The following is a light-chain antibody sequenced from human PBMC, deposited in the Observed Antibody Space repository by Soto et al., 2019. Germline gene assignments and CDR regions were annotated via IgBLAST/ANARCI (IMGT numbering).Light chain of an antibody. Sequence: QSVLTQPPSASATPGQGVMISCTGSSVNIGSNYVYWYQQLPGTAPKLLIYRNGQRPSGVPDRFSGSKSGTSAPLAISGLRSEDEADYYCAVWDDSLDGVVFGGGTKVTVL. CDR2: RNG. V-gene: IGLV1-47*01. CDR3: AVWDDSLDGVV. CDR1: SVNIGSNY. J-gene: IGLJ3*02.